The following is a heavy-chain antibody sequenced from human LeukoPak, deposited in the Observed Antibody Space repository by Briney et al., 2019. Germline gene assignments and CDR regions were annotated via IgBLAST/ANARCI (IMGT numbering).Heavy chain of an antibody. Sequence: GGSLRLSCAASGFTFSSYAMSWARQAPGKGLEWVSGISGSGGSTYYADCVKGRFTISRDNSKNTLYLQMNSLRAEDTAVYYCAKGGGGWYRLDYWGQGTLVTGSS. J-gene: IGHJ4*02. V-gene: IGHV3-23*01. CDR2: ISGSGGST. D-gene: IGHD6-19*01. CDR1: GFTFSSYA. CDR3: AKGGGGWYRLDY.